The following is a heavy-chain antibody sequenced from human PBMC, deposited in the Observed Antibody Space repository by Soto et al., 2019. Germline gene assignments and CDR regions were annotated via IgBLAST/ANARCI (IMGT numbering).Heavy chain of an antibody. CDR1: GFTFSSYD. D-gene: IGHD6-13*01. CDR2: IGTAGDT. J-gene: IGHJ6*02. Sequence: PSGSLRLSCAASGFTFSSYDMHWVRQATGKGLEWVSAIGTAGDTYYPGSVKGRFTISRENAKNSLYLQMNSLRAGDTAVYYCARATRDSSSWATYYYYGMDVWGQGTTVTVSS. CDR3: ARATRDSSSWATYYYYGMDV. V-gene: IGHV3-13*01.